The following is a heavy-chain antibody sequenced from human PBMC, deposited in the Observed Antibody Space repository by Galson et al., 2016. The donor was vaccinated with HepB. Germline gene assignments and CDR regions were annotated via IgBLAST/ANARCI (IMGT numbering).Heavy chain of an antibody. CDR3: ARVTGSRNIPTWYYYGMDV. D-gene: IGHD2-2*02. Sequence: ETLSLTCSVSGASISITAYYWGWIRKLPGKGLEWIGSIYFTGETYYNPSLKSRVTISIDTSANQFSLNLRSVTAADTAVYYCARVTGSRNIPTWYYYGMDVWGQGTTVPVSS. J-gene: IGHJ6*02. CDR1: GASISITAYY. V-gene: IGHV4-39*07. CDR2: IYFTGET.